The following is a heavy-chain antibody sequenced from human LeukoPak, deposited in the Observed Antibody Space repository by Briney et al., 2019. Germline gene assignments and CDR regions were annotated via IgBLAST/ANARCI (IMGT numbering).Heavy chain of an antibody. V-gene: IGHV4-59*01. D-gene: IGHD2/OR15-2a*01. CDR2: IYYSGST. CDR1: GGSISSYY. Sequence: SETLSLTCTVSGGSISSYYWSWIRQPPGKGLEWIGYIYYSGSTNYNPSLKSRVTISVDTSKNQFSLKLSSVTAAGTAVYYCAAAWGFLPFDCWGQGTLVTVSS. CDR3: AAAWGFLPFDC. J-gene: IGHJ4*02.